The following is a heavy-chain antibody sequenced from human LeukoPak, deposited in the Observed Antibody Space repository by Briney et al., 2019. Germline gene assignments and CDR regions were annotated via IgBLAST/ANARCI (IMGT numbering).Heavy chain of an antibody. CDR1: GGPISNYY. V-gene: IGHV4-59*01. CDR3: ARVGSGGIIANYYYMDV. D-gene: IGHD3-16*02. CDR2: IYYSGST. Sequence: PSETLSLTCTVSGGPISNYYWSWIRQPPGKGLEWIGYIYYSGSTNYNPSLKSRVTISVDTSKNQFSLKLSSVTAADTAVYYCARVGSGGIIANYYYMDVWGKGTTVTISS. J-gene: IGHJ6*03.